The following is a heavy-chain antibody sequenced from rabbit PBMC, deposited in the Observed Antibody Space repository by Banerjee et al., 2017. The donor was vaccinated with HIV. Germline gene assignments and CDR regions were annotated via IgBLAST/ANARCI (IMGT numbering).Heavy chain of an antibody. Sequence: QSLEESGGDLVKPGASLTLTCTASGFSFSSNSMCWVRQAPGKGLEWIACIYAGSSGSTYYASWAKGRFTGSQTSSTTVTLQMTSLTAADTATYFCARGYNYDDSGNWDGFDPRGQGTLVTVS. CDR2: IYAGSSGST. J-gene: IGHJ2*01. D-gene: IGHD2-1*01. V-gene: IGHV1S40*01. CDR1: GFSFSSNS. CDR3: ARGYNYDDSGNWDGFDP.